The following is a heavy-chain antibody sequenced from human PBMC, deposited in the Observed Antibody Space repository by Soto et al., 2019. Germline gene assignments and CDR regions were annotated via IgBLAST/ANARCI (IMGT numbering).Heavy chain of an antibody. CDR3: ARRIYCSSTSCYGDWFDP. D-gene: IGHD2-2*01. CDR2: IYPGDSDT. CDR1: GYSFTNFW. J-gene: IGHJ5*02. Sequence: GESLKISCKGSGYSFTNFWIGWVRQMPGKGLEWMGIIYPGDSDTRYSPSFQGQVTFSVDKSISTAYLQWGSLKASDTAMYYCARRIYCSSTSCYGDWFDPWGQGTLVTVSS. V-gene: IGHV5-51*01.